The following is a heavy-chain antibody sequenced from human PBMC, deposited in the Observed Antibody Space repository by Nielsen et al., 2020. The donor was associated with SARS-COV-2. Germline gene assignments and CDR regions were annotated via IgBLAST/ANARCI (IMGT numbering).Heavy chain of an antibody. J-gene: IGHJ6*02. Sequence: GSLKISCAASGFTFDDYAMHWVRQAPGKGLEWVSLISGDGGSTYYADSVKGRFTISRDNSKNSLYLQMNSLRTEDTALYYCAKEKPYSSGWYNYYYGMDVWGQGTTVTVSS. D-gene: IGHD6-19*01. CDR2: ISGDGGST. V-gene: IGHV3-43*02. CDR1: GFTFDDYA. CDR3: AKEKPYSSGWYNYYYGMDV.